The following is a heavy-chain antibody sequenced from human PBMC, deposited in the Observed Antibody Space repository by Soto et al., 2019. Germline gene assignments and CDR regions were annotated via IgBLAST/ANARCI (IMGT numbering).Heavy chain of an antibody. J-gene: IGHJ4*02. D-gene: IGHD2-2*01. CDR2: VSASGGSP. Sequence: EVQLLESGGGLVQPGGSLRLSCVASGFTLNKYAMSWVRQAPGKGLEWVSAVSASGGSPYYADSVKGRFTISRDNSGNTLYLQMNSLRAEDTAVYYCAKDRSSTSCYAFDYWGQGTLVIVSS. CDR3: AKDRSSTSCYAFDY. V-gene: IGHV3-23*01. CDR1: GFTLNKYA.